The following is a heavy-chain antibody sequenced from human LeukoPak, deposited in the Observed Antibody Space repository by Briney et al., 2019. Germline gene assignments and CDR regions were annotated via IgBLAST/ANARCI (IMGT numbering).Heavy chain of an antibody. V-gene: IGHV1-18*04. D-gene: IGHD3/OR15-3a*01. CDR2: ISAYNGNT. CDR3: ARAGLARTHYYYYYYMDV. CDR1: GYTFTGYY. Sequence: ASVKVSCKASGYTFTGYYMHWVRQAPGQGLEWMGWISAYNGNTNYAQKLQGRVTMTTDTSTSTAYMELRSLRSDDTAVYYCARAGLARTHYYYYYYMDVWGKGTTVTISS. J-gene: IGHJ6*03.